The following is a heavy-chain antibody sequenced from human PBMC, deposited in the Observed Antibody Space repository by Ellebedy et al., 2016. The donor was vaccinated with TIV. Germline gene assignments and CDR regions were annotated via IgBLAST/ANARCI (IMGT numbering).Heavy chain of an antibody. D-gene: IGHD2-2*01. CDR1: GGSFNGYF. CDR3: ARDAMSYRFDP. Sequence: MPSETLSLTCVVKGGSFNGYFWSWIRQSPGKGLEWLGEITPSGTANYNPSLKSRVTMSVDTPDKQFSLLLTSVTAADTAVYYCARDAMSYRFDPWGQGTLVTVSS. CDR2: ITPSGTA. V-gene: IGHV4-34*01. J-gene: IGHJ5*02.